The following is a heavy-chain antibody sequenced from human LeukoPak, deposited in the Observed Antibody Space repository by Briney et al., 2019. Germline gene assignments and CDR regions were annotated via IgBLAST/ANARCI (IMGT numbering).Heavy chain of an antibody. CDR3: AKDLSGYSYGYRAYYYGMDV. CDR1: GFTFSSYG. V-gene: IGHV3-30*18. D-gene: IGHD5-18*01. J-gene: IGHJ6*02. CDR2: ISYDGSNK. Sequence: GRSLRLSCAASGFTFSSYGMHWVRQAPGKGLEWVAVISYDGSNKYYADSVKGRFTISRDNSKNTLYLQMNSLRAEDTAVYYCAKDLSGYSYGYRAYYYGMDVWGQGTTATVSS.